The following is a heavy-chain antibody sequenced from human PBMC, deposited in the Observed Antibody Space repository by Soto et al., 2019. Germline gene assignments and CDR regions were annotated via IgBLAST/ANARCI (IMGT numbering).Heavy chain of an antibody. CDR3: VRGFYDSSGYSNWFDP. D-gene: IGHD3-22*01. V-gene: IGHV5-10-1*03. Sequence: EVQLVQSGAEVKKPGESLRISCQGSGYTFTSYWIIWVRQMPGKGLEWMGRIDPSDSHINYSPSFQGHVTISGDKSISTAYRQWSSLKASDTAMYYCVRGFYDSSGYSNWFDPWGQGTLVTVSS. CDR1: GYTFTSYW. J-gene: IGHJ5*02. CDR2: IDPSDSHI.